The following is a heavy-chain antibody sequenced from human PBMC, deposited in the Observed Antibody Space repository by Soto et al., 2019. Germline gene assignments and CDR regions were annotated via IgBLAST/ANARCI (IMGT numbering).Heavy chain of an antibody. V-gene: IGHV4-39*01. J-gene: IGHJ6*02. D-gene: IGHD3-22*01. CDR3: ARHVGSHYDSSGYYYYYYGMDV. CDR2: IYYSGST. Sequence: SETLSLTCTVSGGSISSSSYYWGWIRQPPGKGLECIGSIYYSGSTYYNPSLKSRVTISVDTSKNQFSLKLSSVTAADTAVYYCARHVGSHYDSSGYYYYYYGMDVWGQGTTVTVSS. CDR1: GGSISSSSYY.